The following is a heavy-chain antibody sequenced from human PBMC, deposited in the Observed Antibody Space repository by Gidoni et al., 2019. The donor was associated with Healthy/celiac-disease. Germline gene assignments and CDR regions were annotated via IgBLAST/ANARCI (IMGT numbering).Heavy chain of an antibody. CDR2: VITIFGKA. CDR3: ARDPQGRIAAAGLEDY. CDR1: GGTFSSYA. D-gene: IGHD6-13*01. J-gene: IGHJ4*02. V-gene: IGHV1-69*01. Sequence: QVQLVQSGAEVQKPGSSVKVSCKASGGTFSSYAISWVRQAPGQGLEWRGGVITIFGKANDAQKFQGRVKITADESTSTAYMELSSLRSEDTAVYYCARDPQGRIAAAGLEDYWGQGTLVTVSS.